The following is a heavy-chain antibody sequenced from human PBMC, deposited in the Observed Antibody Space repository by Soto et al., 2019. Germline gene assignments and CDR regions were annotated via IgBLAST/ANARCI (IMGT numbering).Heavy chain of an antibody. CDR2: IYQTGST. CDR3: ARDHWGGVCPPDALDI. CDR1: GGSISSGGYY. V-gene: IGHV4-31*03. J-gene: IGHJ3*02. Sequence: QVLLQESGPGLVKPSQTLSLTCTVSGGSISSGGYYWSWIRQLPGKGLEWIGYIYQTGSTDYNPSLKSGCTISQYPSKNQFSWRRRSVTAADRAVYYWARDHWGGVCPPDALDIWAKGQWSPSLQ. D-gene: IGHD2-8*01.